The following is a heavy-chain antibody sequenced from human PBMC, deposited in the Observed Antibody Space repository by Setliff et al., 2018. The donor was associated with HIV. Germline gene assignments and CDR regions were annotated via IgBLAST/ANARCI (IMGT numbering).Heavy chain of an antibody. J-gene: IGHJ4*02. CDR2: ISTYNGNT. CDR1: GYTFTAFG. V-gene: IGHV1-18*01. CDR3: ARGPLYGYDRGYFDY. Sequence: ASVKVSCKASGYTFTAFGMNWLRQAPGQGPEWMGWISTYNGNTNYAQKFQGRVTMTTDTSTSTVYMELRSLRSDDTAVYYCARGPLYGYDRGYFDYWGQGTLVTVSS. D-gene: IGHD5-12*01.